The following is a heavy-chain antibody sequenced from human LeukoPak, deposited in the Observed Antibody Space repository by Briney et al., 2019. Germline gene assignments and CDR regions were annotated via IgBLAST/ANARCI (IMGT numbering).Heavy chain of an antibody. D-gene: IGHD3-22*01. CDR1: GGSISSYY. CDR3: ARSEGRRYYYDSSGYLAIDY. V-gene: IGHV4-59*12. J-gene: IGHJ4*02. Sequence: SETLSLTCTVSGGSISSYYWSWIRQPPGKGLEWIGYIYYSGSTNYNPSLKSRVTISVDTSKNQFSLKLSSVTAADTAVYYCARSEGRRYYYDSSGYLAIDYWGQGTLVTVSS. CDR2: IYYSGST.